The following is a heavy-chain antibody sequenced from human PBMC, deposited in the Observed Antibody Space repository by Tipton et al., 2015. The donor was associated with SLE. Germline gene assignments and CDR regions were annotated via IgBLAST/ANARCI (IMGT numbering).Heavy chain of an antibody. D-gene: IGHD4-11*01. CDR2: MYYSGST. V-gene: IGHV4-39*07. CDR3: ARDNSIGAVDS. J-gene: IGHJ3*02. Sequence: TLSLTCIVSGGSISSRNYYWGWIRQPPGKGLEWIGSMYYSGSTYYNPSLKSRVTMSVDTSKNQFSLSLSSVTAADTAVYYCARDNSIGAVDSWGQGTMVTVSS. CDR1: GGSISSRNYY.